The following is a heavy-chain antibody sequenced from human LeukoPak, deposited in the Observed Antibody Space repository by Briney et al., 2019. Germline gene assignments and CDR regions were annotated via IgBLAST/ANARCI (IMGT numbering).Heavy chain of an antibody. D-gene: IGHD1-26*01. Sequence: ASVKVSCKASGYTFTGYYMHWVRQAPGQGLEWMGWINPNSGVTNYAQKFQGRVTMTRDTSISTAYMELSRLTSDDTAIYCCASTKYSGSYALDYWGQGALVTVSS. CDR1: GYTFTGYY. CDR3: ASTKYSGSYALDY. CDR2: INPNSGVT. V-gene: IGHV1-2*02. J-gene: IGHJ4*02.